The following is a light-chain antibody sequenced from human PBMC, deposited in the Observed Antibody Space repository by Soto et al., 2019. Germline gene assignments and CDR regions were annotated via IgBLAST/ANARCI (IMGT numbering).Light chain of an antibody. Sequence: DIPMTQSPSSLSASVGDRVTITCRASQGVANYLGWYQQKPGKVPKALIYGVSTLQSGVPSRFSGSGSDTDFTLTISSLQPEDAATYYCQRYRSAQMTFGQGTKVEIK. CDR1: QGVANY. CDR2: GVS. J-gene: IGKJ1*01. V-gene: IGKV1-27*01. CDR3: QRYRSAQMT.